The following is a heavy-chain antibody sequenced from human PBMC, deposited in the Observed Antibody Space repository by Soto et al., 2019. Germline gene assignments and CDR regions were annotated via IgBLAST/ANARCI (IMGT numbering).Heavy chain of an antibody. D-gene: IGHD2-2*02. CDR3: ARRYEYILVVPAAIRLMDX. CDR2: ISSSSSTI. Sequence: PGGSLRLSCAASGFTFSSYSMNWVRQAPGKGLEWVSYISSSSSTIYYADSVKGRFTISRDNAKNSLYLQMNSLRAEDTAVYYSARRYEYILVVPAAIRLMDXWGKGTTVTVSS. V-gene: IGHV3-48*01. J-gene: IGHJ6*03. CDR1: GFTFSSYS.